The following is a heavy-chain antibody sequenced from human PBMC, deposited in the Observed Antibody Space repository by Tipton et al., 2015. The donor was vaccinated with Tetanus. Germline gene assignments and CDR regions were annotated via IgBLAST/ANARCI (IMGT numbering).Heavy chain of an antibody. CDR2: IYQNGDA. J-gene: IGHJ6*02. CDR1: GGSISRFY. V-gene: IGHV4-59*01. D-gene: IGHD2-21*01. Sequence: LRLSCTVSGGSISRFYWYWIRQPPGKGLEWIAYIYQNGDANYNPSLQSRVTISVDTSKNQFSLQLAFVTAADTAIYYCARERIEAFHYHGLDVWGPGTTVTVSS. CDR3: ARERIEAFHYHGLDV.